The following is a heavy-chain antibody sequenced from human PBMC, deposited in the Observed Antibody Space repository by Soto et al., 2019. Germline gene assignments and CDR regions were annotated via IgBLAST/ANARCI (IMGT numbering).Heavy chain of an antibody. CDR1: GGSVSSGSYY. D-gene: IGHD3-10*01. CDR3: ARESGEINYYYYGMDV. J-gene: IGHJ6*02. V-gene: IGHV4-61*01. Sequence: PSETLSLTCTVSGGSVSSGSYYWSWIRQPPGKGLEWIGYIYYSGSTNYNPSLKSRVTISVDTSKNQFSLKLSSVTAADTAVYYCARESGEINYYYYGMDVWGQGTTVTVSS. CDR2: IYYSGST.